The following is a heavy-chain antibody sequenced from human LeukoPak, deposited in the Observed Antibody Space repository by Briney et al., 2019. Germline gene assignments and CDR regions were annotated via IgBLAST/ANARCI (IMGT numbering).Heavy chain of an antibody. D-gene: IGHD2-15*01. Sequence: PSETLSLTCTVSGGSISSYYWNWIRQPAGKGLEWIGSIYYSGSTYYNPSLKSRVTISVDTSKNQFSLKLSSVTAADTAVYYCARDGDVVVVAATGNDYGDYVFDPWGQGTLVTVSS. CDR1: GGSISSYY. CDR2: IYYSGST. J-gene: IGHJ5*02. V-gene: IGHV4-4*07. CDR3: ARDGDVVVVAATGNDYGDYVFDP.